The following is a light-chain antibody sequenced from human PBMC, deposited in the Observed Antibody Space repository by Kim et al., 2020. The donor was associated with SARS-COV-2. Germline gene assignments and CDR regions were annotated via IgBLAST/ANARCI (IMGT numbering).Light chain of an antibody. J-gene: IGKJ2*01. CDR1: ESIGTW. CDR2: LAS. V-gene: IGKV1-5*03. Sequence: DIQMTQSPSTLSASVGDRVTITCRASESIGTWLAWYQQKPGRAPRLLIYLASTLENGVPSRFSGTGSGTEFSLSITSLQPDDFATYYCQHLSRFPYTFGQGTKLEI. CDR3: QHLSRFPYT.